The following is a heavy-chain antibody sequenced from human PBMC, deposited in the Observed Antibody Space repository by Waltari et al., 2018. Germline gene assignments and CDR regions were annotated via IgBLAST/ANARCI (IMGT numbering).Heavy chain of an antibody. CDR2: INAGNGNT. Sequence: QVQLVQSGAEVKKPGASVKVSCKASGYTFTSYAMHWVRQAPGQRLEWMGWINAGNGNTGYAQKFQGRVTMTRNTSISTAYMELSSLRSEDTAVYYCARGRGSYKAYWGQGTLVTVSS. J-gene: IGHJ4*02. V-gene: IGHV1-3*01. D-gene: IGHD1-26*01. CDR1: GYTFTSYA. CDR3: ARGRGSYKAY.